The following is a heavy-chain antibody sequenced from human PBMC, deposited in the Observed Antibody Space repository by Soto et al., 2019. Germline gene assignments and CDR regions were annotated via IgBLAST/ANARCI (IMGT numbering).Heavy chain of an antibody. CDR2: INHSGST. V-gene: IGHV4-34*01. CDR3: ARGRVAVAGTTYNWFDP. Sequence: SETLSLTCAVYGGSFSGYYWSWIRQPPGKGLEWIGEINHSGSTNYNPSLKSRVTISVDTSKNQFSLKLSSVTAADTAVYYCARGRVAVAGTTYNWFDPWGQGTLVTVS. CDR1: GGSFSGYY. D-gene: IGHD6-19*01. J-gene: IGHJ5*02.